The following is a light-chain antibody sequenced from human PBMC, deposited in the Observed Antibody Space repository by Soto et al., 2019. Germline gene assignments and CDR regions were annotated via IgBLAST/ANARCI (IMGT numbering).Light chain of an antibody. CDR3: QHYNSYSEA. V-gene: IGKV1-5*03. CDR1: QGIRKE. CDR2: KAS. J-gene: IGKJ1*01. Sequence: ILMHRSAYCLPASVWECAPLCSRASQGIRKELGWYQQKPGKAPKLLIYKASTLKSGVPSRFSGSGSGTEFTLTISSLQPDDFATYYCQHYNSYSEAFGQGTKVDI.